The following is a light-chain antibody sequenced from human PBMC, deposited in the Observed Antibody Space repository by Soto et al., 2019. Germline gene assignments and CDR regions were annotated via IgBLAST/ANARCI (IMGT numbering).Light chain of an antibody. CDR3: QSYDSCRQGVV. Sequence: NFMLTQPHSVSESPGKTVTISCTRSSGSIASNYVQWYQQRPGSAPTTVIYEDNQRPSGVPDRFSGSIDSSSNSASLTISGLKTEDEADYYCQSYDSCRQGVVFGGGTKLTVL. CDR1: SGSIASNY. J-gene: IGLJ2*01. V-gene: IGLV6-57*03. CDR2: EDN.